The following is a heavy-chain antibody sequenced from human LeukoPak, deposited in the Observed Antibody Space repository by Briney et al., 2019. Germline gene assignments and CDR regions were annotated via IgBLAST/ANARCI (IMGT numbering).Heavy chain of an antibody. CDR1: GFTFSSYS. CDR2: ISSSSSTI. CDR3: ASPPFNYYDSSGYLDY. J-gene: IGHJ4*02. Sequence: GGSLRLSCAASGFTFSSYSMNWVRQAPGKGLEWVSYISSSSSTIYYADSVKGRFTISRDNAKNSLYLQMNSLRAEDTAVYYCASPPFNYYDSSGYLDYWGQGTLVTVSS. V-gene: IGHV3-48*04. D-gene: IGHD3-22*01.